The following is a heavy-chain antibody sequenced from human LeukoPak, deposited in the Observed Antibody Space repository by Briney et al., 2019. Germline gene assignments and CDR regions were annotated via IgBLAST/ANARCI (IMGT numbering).Heavy chain of an antibody. J-gene: IGHJ3*02. D-gene: IGHD3-3*01. CDR3: ARVRRSYDFWSGARAFDI. V-gene: IGHV1-69*13. Sequence: GASVKVSCKASGYTFTGYYMHWVRQAPGQGLEWMGGIIPIFGTANYAQKFQGRVTITADESTSTAYMELSSLRSEDTAVYYCARVRRSYDFWSGARAFDIWGQGTMVTVSS. CDR2: IIPIFGTA. CDR1: GYTFTGYY.